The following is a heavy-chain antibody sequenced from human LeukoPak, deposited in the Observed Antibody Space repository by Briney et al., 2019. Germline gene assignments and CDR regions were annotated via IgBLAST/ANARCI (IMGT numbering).Heavy chain of an antibody. Sequence: ASVKVSCKASGYTFTGYYMHWVRQAPGQGLEWMGWINPNSGGTNYAQKFQGRVTMTRDTSISTAYMELSRLRSDDTAVYYCARAVRYYYDSSGYYTFDYWGQGTLVTVSS. CDR2: INPNSGGT. D-gene: IGHD3-22*01. CDR1: GYTFTGYY. CDR3: ARAVRYYYDSSGYYTFDY. J-gene: IGHJ4*02. V-gene: IGHV1-2*02.